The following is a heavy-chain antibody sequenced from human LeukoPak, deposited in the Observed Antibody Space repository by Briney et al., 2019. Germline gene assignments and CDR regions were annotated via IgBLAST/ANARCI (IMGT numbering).Heavy chain of an antibody. CDR3: ARSSYGDYGQYDY. D-gene: IGHD4-17*01. CDR2: VYYSGTT. J-gene: IGHJ4*02. CDR1: GGSINGYS. Sequence: SETLSLTCTVSGGSINGYSWTWIRQPPGKGLELIGCVYYSGTTDSNPSLRSRVTISVDTSKNQFSLKLSSVTAADTAVYYCARSSYGDYGQYDYWGQGTLVTVSS. V-gene: IGHV4-59*12.